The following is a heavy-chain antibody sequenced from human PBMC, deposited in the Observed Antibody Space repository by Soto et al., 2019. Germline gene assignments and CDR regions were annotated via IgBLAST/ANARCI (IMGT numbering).Heavy chain of an antibody. CDR3: ARVRADCGGDCLGYFDY. CDR1: GGTFSSYA. Sequence: SVKVSCKASGGTFSSYAISWVRQAPGQGLEWMGGIIPIFGTANYAQKFQGRVTITADESTSTAHMELSSLRSEDTAVYYGARVRADCGGDCLGYFDYWGQGTLVTVSS. V-gene: IGHV1-69*13. J-gene: IGHJ4*02. CDR2: IIPIFGTA. D-gene: IGHD2-21*02.